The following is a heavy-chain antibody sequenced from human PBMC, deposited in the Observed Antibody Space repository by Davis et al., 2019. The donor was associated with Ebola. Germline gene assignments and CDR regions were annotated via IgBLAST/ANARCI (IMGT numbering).Heavy chain of an antibody. D-gene: IGHD1-26*01. CDR1: GFTFSSYA. Sequence: GESLKISCAASGFTFSSYAMHWVRQAPGKGLEWVAVISYDGSNKYYADSVKGRFTISRDNSKNTLYLQMNSLRAEDTAVYYCARVGKWELFIDYWGQGTLVTVSS. J-gene: IGHJ4*02. CDR3: ARVGKWELFIDY. V-gene: IGHV3-30*14. CDR2: ISYDGSNK.